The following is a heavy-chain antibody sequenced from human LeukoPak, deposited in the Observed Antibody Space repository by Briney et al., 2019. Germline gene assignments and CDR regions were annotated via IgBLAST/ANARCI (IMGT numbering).Heavy chain of an antibody. CDR1: GGSFSGYY. D-gene: IGHD6-13*01. CDR2: INHSGTT. V-gene: IGHV4-34*01. CDR3: ARESDSSSWYDDFG. J-gene: IGHJ4*02. Sequence: PSETLSLTCAVYGGSFSGYYWGWIRQPPGKGLEWIGEINHSGTTNYNPSLKSRVTISVDTSKNQFSLKLSSVTAADTAVYYCARESDSSSWYDDFGWGQGTLVTVSS.